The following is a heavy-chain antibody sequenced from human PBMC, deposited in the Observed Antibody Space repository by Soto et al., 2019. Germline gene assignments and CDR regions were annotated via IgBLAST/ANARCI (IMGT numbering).Heavy chain of an antibody. CDR3: ARDKSLSGPFYYYYYGMDV. D-gene: IGHD3-9*01. Sequence: ASVKVSCKASGYTFTGYYMHWVRQAPGQGLEWMGWINPNSGGTNYAQKFQGRVTMTRDTSISTAYMELSMLRSDDTAVYYCARDKSLSGPFYYYYYGMDVWGQGTTVTVSS. J-gene: IGHJ6*02. CDR1: GYTFTGYY. V-gene: IGHV1-2*02. CDR2: INPNSGGT.